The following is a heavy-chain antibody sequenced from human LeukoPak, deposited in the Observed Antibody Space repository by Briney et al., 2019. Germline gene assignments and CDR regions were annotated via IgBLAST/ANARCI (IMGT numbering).Heavy chain of an antibody. Sequence: SETLSLTCAVYGGSFSGYYWSWIRQPPGKGLEWIGEINHSGSTNYNPSLKSRVTISVDTSKNQFSLKLSSVTAADTAVYYCARGPGYSYGYTFVDYWGQGTLVTVSS. CDR1: GGSFSGYY. CDR2: INHSGST. D-gene: IGHD5-18*01. V-gene: IGHV4-34*01. J-gene: IGHJ4*02. CDR3: ARGPGYSYGYTFVDY.